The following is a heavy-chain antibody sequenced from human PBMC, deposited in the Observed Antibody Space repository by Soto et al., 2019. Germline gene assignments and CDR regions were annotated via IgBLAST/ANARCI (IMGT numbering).Heavy chain of an antibody. Sequence: RRLSCAASGFTFSSYWMSWVRQAPGKGLEWVANIKQDGSEKYYVDSVKGRFTISRDNAKNSLYLQMNSLRAEDTAVYYCARVGRSRSLDYWGQGTQVTVSS. CDR1: GFTFSSYW. CDR2: IKQDGSEK. CDR3: ARVGRSRSLDY. V-gene: IGHV3-7*03. D-gene: IGHD6-13*01. J-gene: IGHJ4*02.